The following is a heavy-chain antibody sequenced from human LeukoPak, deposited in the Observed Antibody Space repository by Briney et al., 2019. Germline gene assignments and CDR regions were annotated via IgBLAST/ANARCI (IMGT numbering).Heavy chain of an antibody. CDR2: IYHSGST. Sequence: KPSETLSLTCAVSGGSISSSNWWSWVRQPPGKGLEWIGEIYHSGSTHYNPSLKSRVTILVDKSKNQFSLKVSSVTAADTAVYYCATYYESSGYRFDYWGQGTLATVSS. V-gene: IGHV4-4*02. CDR1: GGSISSSNW. CDR3: ATYYESSGYRFDY. D-gene: IGHD3-22*01. J-gene: IGHJ4*02.